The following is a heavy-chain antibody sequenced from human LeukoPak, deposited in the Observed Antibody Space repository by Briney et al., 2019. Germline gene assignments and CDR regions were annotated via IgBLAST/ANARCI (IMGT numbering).Heavy chain of an antibody. D-gene: IGHD1-26*01. CDR3: ARDRIKSGSYYFDY. Sequence: AGGSLRLSCAASAFTFSDYSMNRVRQAPGKGLEWISYISGRSSTIYYADSVKGRFTISRDNAKNSMYLQMNSLRAEDTAVYYCARDRIKSGSYYFDYWGQGTLVTVSS. CDR1: AFTFSDYS. V-gene: IGHV3-48*01. CDR2: ISGRSSTI. J-gene: IGHJ4*02.